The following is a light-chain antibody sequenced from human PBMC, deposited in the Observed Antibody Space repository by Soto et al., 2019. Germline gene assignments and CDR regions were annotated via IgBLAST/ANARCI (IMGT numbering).Light chain of an antibody. CDR3: CSYAGSSTFKV. V-gene: IGLV2-23*03. Sequence: QSVLTQPASVSGSPGQSSTISCTGTSSDVGSYNLVSWYQQHPGKAPKLMIYEGSKRPSGVSNRFSGSKSGNTASLTISGLPAEDEADDYCCSYAGSSTFKVFGGGTKLTVL. J-gene: IGLJ2*01. CDR1: SSDVGSYNL. CDR2: EGS.